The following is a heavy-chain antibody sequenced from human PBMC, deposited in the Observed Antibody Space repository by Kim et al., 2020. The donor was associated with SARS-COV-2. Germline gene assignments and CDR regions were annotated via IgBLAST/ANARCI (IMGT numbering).Heavy chain of an antibody. CDR3: ARATYGGYPAPGY. V-gene: IGHV4-59*01. D-gene: IGHD5-12*01. J-gene: IGHJ4*02. CDR1: GGSISSYY. Sequence: SETLSLTCTVSGGSISSYYWSWIRQPPGKGLEWVGYIYYSGSTNYNPSLKSRVTISADTSKNQFSLKLNSVTAADTAVYYCARATYGGYPAPGYWGQGILVTVSS. CDR2: IYYSGST.